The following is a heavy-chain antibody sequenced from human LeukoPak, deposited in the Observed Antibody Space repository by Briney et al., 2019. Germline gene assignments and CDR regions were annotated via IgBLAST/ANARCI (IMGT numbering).Heavy chain of an antibody. J-gene: IGHJ4*02. Sequence: GASVTVSCTASGYTFTSSDINWVRQATGQGLEWMGWINPKSGRTGYAKKFQDRVSMTMNTSISTAYMEVSSLRFDDTAVYYCARGRSGLAAAGTYDYWGQGTLITVSS. CDR2: INPKSGRT. D-gene: IGHD6-13*01. V-gene: IGHV1-8*01. CDR3: ARGRSGLAAAGTYDY. CDR1: GYTFTSSD.